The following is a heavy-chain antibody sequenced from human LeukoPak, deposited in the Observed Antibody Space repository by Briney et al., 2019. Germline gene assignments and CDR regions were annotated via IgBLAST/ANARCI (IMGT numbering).Heavy chain of an antibody. CDR3: AREDDWNYEDY. D-gene: IGHD1-7*01. J-gene: IGHJ4*02. V-gene: IGHV3-7*01. Sequence: GGSLRLSCAASGFTFTDFYMSWIRQAPGKGLEWVANIKQDGSEKYYVNSVKGRFTISRDNAKNSLYLQMNSLRAEDTAIYFCAREDDWNYEDYWGQGTLVTVSS. CDR2: IKQDGSEK. CDR1: GFTFTDFY.